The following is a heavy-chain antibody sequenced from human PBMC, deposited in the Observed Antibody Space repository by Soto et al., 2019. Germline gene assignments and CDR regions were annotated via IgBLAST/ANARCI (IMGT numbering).Heavy chain of an antibody. Sequence: QVQLVQSGAEVKKPGASVKVSCKASGYTFTNYGISWVRQAPGQGLEWMGWISAYNGNTNYAQKLQGRVTMTTDPSTRTANMELRSMSSDATAVYYCARDSPPVDYWGQGTLVTVSS. CDR3: ARDSPPVDY. CDR2: ISAYNGNT. V-gene: IGHV1-18*01. CDR1: GYTFTNYG. J-gene: IGHJ4*02.